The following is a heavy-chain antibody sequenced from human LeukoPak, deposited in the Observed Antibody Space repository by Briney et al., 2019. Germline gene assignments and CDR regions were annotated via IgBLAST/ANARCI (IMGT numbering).Heavy chain of an antibody. CDR3: ARGDGYNFWSS. Sequence: GGSLRLSCAASGFTVSSNYMSWVGQAPGMGLEWLSVFYRDGNTYYADSVKGRFTISRDNSKNTVYPQMNTLRVEDTAVYYCARGDGYNFWSSWGQGTLVTVSS. D-gene: IGHD5-24*01. CDR1: GFTVSSNY. J-gene: IGHJ5*02. V-gene: IGHV3-53*01. CDR2: FYRDGNT.